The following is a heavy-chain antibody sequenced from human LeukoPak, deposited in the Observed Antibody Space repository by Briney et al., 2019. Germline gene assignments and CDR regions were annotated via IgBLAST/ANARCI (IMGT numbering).Heavy chain of an antibody. CDR2: IYHSGST. V-gene: IGHV4-30-2*01. D-gene: IGHD5-18*01. J-gene: IGHJ3*02. CDR1: GGSISSGGYS. CDR3: ARVVTAAFDI. Sequence: SETLSLTCAVSGGSISSGGYSWSWIRQPPGKGLEWIGYIYHSGSTYYNPSLKSRVTISVDRSKNQFSLKLSSVTAADTAVYYCARVVTAAFDIWGQGTMVTVSS.